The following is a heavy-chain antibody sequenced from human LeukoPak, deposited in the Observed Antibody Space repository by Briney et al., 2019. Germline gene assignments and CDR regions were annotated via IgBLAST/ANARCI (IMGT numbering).Heavy chain of an antibody. D-gene: IGHD2-2*02. CDR2: MSSNGAST. V-gene: IGHV3-64*04. CDR3: ARDTTLGYCSSTSCHTSNYFDY. J-gene: IGHJ4*02. CDR1: GLTFSNYD. Sequence: PGGSLRLSCSASGLTFSNYDIHWVRQAPGKGLEYVSAMSSNGASTYYADSVKGRFTISRDNSKNTLYLQMNSLRAEDTAVYYCARDTTLGYCSSTSCHTSNYFDYWGQGTLVTVSS.